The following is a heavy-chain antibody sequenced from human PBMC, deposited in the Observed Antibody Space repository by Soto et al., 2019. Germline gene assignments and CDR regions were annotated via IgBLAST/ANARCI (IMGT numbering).Heavy chain of an antibody. Sequence: SETLSLTCAVYGGSFSGYYWSWIRQPPGKGLEWIGEINHSGSTNYNPSLKSRVTISVDTSKNQFSLKLSSVTAADTAVYYCARMVRGVITEYYFDYWG. D-gene: IGHD3-10*01. V-gene: IGHV4-34*01. CDR2: INHSGST. J-gene: IGHJ4*01. CDR1: GGSFSGYY. CDR3: ARMVRGVITEYYFDY.